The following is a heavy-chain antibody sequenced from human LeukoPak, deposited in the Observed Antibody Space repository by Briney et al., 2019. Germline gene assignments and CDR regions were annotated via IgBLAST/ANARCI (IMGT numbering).Heavy chain of an antibody. J-gene: IGHJ4*02. CDR2: INTNTGNP. D-gene: IGHD3-10*01. CDR3: ARDTGFSMVRGILF. Sequence: APVKVSCKASGYTFTSYSMNWVRQAPGQGLEWMGWINTNTGNPTYAQGFTGRFVFSLDTSVSTAYLQISSLKAEDTAVYYCARDTGFSMVRGILFWGQGTLVTVSS. V-gene: IGHV7-4-1*02. CDR1: GYTFTSYS.